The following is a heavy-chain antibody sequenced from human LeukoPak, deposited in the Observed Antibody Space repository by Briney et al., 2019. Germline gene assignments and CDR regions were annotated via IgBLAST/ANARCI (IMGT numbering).Heavy chain of an antibody. V-gene: IGHV3-30*04. Sequence: GGSLRLPCAASGFTFSNYFMHWVRQAPGKGLEWVAVISYDGSNKYYADSVKGRFTISRDNSKNTLYLQMNSLRAEDTAVYYCARDSATVTPFYFDYWGQGTLVTVSS. J-gene: IGHJ4*02. D-gene: IGHD4-17*01. CDR2: ISYDGSNK. CDR3: ARDSATVTPFYFDY. CDR1: GFTFSNYF.